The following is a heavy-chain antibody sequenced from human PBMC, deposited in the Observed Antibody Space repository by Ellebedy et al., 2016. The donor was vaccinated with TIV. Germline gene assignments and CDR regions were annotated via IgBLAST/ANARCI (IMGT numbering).Heavy chain of an antibody. J-gene: IGHJ6*02. D-gene: IGHD3/OR15-3a*01. V-gene: IGHV1-8*01. Sequence: AASVKVPCKASGYSLTSYHIHWVRQATGQGLEWMAWMNPNTGETGYAQKFQGRLTMTKNTSINTAYMELSSLRSEDTAVYYCARRGDDFYYNALDVWGQGTMVTVSS. CDR1: GYSLTSYH. CDR2: MNPNTGET. CDR3: ARRGDDFYYNALDV.